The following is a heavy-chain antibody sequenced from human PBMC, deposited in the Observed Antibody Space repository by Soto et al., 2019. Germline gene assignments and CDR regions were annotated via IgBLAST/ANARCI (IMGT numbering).Heavy chain of an antibody. CDR2: INPNSGGT. J-gene: IGHJ5*02. CDR3: ARDLAAAVSGLDP. CDR1: GYTFTGYY. Sequence: ASVKVSCKASGYTFTGYYMHWVRQAPGQGLEWMGWINPNSGGTNYAQKFQGWVTMTRDTSISTAYMELSRLRSDDTAVYYCARDLAAAVSGLDPWGQGTLVTVSS. V-gene: IGHV1-2*04. D-gene: IGHD6-13*01.